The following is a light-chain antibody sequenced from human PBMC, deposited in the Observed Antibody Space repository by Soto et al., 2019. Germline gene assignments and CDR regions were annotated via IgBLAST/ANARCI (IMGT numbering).Light chain of an antibody. CDR3: QQYGSSHAFT. Sequence: EIVLTQSPGTLSLSPGERATLSCRASQRVSSSYLGWYQQKPGQAPRLLIHGASSRATGIPDRFSGSGSGTDFTLTISRLQPEDFAVYYCQQYGSSHAFTFGPGTKVDIK. CDR1: QRVSSSY. J-gene: IGKJ3*01. CDR2: GAS. V-gene: IGKV3-20*01.